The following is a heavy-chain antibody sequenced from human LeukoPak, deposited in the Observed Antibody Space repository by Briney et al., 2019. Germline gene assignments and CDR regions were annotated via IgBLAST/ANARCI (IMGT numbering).Heavy chain of an antibody. Sequence: GASVKVSCKASGYTFPSYDINGVRQATGQGLEWMGWMNPNSGNTSYAQKFQGRVTMTRNTSISTAYMELSSLTSEDTAIYYCARRNKDYDYFRLVDYRGKGTLVTVSS. V-gene: IGHV1-8*01. J-gene: IGHJ4*02. D-gene: IGHD3-16*01. CDR1: GYTFPSYD. CDR2: MNPNSGNT. CDR3: ARRNKDYDYFRLVDY.